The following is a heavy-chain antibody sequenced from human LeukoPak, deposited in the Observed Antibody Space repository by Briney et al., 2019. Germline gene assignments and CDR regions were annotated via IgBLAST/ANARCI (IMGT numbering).Heavy chain of an antibody. Sequence: SETLSLTCAVYGGSFSGYYWSWIRQPPGKGLEWIGEINHSGSTNYNPSLKSRVTISVDTSKNQFSLKLSSVTAADTAVYYCARGLPLYCSSTSCRSRQDYWGQGTLVTVSS. J-gene: IGHJ4*02. CDR2: INHSGST. CDR1: GGSFSGYY. V-gene: IGHV4-34*01. CDR3: ARGLPLYCSSTSCRSRQDY. D-gene: IGHD2-2*01.